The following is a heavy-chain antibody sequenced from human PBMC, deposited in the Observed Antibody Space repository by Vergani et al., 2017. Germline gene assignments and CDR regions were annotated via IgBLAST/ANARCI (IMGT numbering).Heavy chain of an antibody. J-gene: IGHJ5*02. V-gene: IGHV4-59*12. CDR3: ARGQYVLLWFGERNWFDP. Sequence: QVQLQESGPGLVKPSETLSLTCTVSGGSISSYYWSWIRQPPGKGLEWIGYIYYSGSTNYNPSLKSRVTISVDTSKNQFSLKLSSVTAADTAVYYCARGQYVLLWFGERNWFDPWGQGTLVTVSS. D-gene: IGHD3-10*01. CDR1: GGSISSYY. CDR2: IYYSGST.